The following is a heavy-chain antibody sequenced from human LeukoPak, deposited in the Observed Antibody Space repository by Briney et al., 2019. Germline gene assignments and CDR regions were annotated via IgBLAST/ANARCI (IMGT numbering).Heavy chain of an antibody. CDR2: INGLGTAT. CDR1: GFTFSSYG. CDR3: ASVFDS. J-gene: IGHJ4*02. Sequence: GGSLRLSCAASGFTFSSYGMSWVRQAPGKGLVWVSGINGLGTATYYADSVKGRFTISRDNSKNTVSLQMNSLRAEDTAVYYCASVFDSWGQGFLVTVSS. D-gene: IGHD5/OR15-5a*01. V-gene: IGHV3-23*01.